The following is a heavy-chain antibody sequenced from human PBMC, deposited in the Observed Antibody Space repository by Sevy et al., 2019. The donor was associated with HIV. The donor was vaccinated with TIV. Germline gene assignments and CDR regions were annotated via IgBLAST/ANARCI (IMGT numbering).Heavy chain of an antibody. CDR2: ISWNSGSI. CDR3: AKDTLPILGYCSGGSCGGAFDI. CDR1: GFTFDDYA. V-gene: IGHV3-9*01. D-gene: IGHD2-15*01. Sequence: GGSLRLSCAASGFTFDDYAMHWVRQAPGKGLEWVSGISWNSGSIGYADSEKGRFTISRDNAKNSLYLQMNSLRAEDTAVYYYAKDTLPILGYCSGGSCGGAFDIWGQGTMVTVSS. J-gene: IGHJ3*02.